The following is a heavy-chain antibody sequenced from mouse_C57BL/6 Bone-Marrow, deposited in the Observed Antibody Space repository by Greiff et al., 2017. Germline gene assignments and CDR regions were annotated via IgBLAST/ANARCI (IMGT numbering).Heavy chain of an antibody. CDR3: ATFYDGSSSGYAMDY. CDR1: GYTFTRYW. Sequence: VQLQQSGAELVRPGSSVKLSCKASGYTFTRYWMHWVKQRPIQGLEWIGNIDPSDSETHYNQKFKDKATLTVDKSSSTAYMLLSSLTSEDSAVYYCATFYDGSSSGYAMDYWGQGTSVTVSS. D-gene: IGHD1-1*01. V-gene: IGHV1-52*01. CDR2: IDPSDSET. J-gene: IGHJ4*01.